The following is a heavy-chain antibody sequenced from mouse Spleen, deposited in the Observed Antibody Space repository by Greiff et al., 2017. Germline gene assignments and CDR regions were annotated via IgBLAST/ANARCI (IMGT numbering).Heavy chain of an antibody. CDR2: IDPANGNT. J-gene: IGHJ2*01. D-gene: IGHD4-1*01. V-gene: IGHV14-3*01. CDR1: GFNIKNTY. Sequence: VQLQQSVAELVRPGASVKLSCTASGFNIKNTYMHWVKQRPEQGLERIGRIDPANGNTKYAPKFQGKATITADTSSNTAYLQLSSLTSEDTAIYYCARGLTGTRRNYYFDYWGQGTTLTVSS. CDR3: ARGLTGTRRNYYFDY.